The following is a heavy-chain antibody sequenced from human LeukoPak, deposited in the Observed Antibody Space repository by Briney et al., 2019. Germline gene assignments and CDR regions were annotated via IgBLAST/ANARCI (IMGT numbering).Heavy chain of an antibody. CDR2: IYYSGST. J-gene: IGHJ5*02. V-gene: IGHV4-39*01. CDR1: GGSISSSSYY. CDR3: ARISVGAAGNNWFDP. Sequence: PSETLSLTCTVSGGSISSSSYYWGWIRQPPGKGLEWIGSIYYSGSTSYNPSLKSRVTISVDTSKNQFSLKLSSVTAADTAVYYCARISVGAAGNNWFDPWGQGTLVTVSS. D-gene: IGHD6-13*01.